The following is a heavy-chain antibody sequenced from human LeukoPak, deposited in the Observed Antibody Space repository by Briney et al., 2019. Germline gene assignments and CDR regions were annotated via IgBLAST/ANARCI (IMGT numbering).Heavy chain of an antibody. J-gene: IGHJ5*02. CDR1: GYTFTGYY. Sequence: ASVNVSCKASGYTFTGYYMHWVRPAPGQGLEWMGWSNPNSGGTNYAQKFQGRVTMTRDTSISTAYMELSRLRSDDTAVYYCARSHGGITIRNWFDPWGQGSQLTVSS. CDR3: ARSHGGITIRNWFDP. CDR2: SNPNSGGT. D-gene: IGHD3-3*01. V-gene: IGHV1-2*02.